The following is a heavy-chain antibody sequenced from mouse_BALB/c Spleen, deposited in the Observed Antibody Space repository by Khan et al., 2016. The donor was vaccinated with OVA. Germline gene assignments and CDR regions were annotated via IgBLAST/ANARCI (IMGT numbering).Heavy chain of an antibody. V-gene: IGHV1-9*01. CDR2: ILPGSGRN. J-gene: IGHJ3*01. Sequence: VQLQESGAELVKPGASVKISCKATGYTFSSYWIEWVKQRPGHGLEWIGEILPGSGRNNYNEKFKGKATFTADTSSNTAYMQLSNLTSDDSAVYYWARGNYYGSSSWFGYWGQGTLFTVSA. CDR1: GYTFSSYW. D-gene: IGHD1-1*01. CDR3: ARGNYYGSSSWFGY.